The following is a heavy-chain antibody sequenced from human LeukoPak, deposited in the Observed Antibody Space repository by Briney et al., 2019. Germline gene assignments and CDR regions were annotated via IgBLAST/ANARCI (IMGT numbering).Heavy chain of an antibody. Sequence: GGSLRLSSAASGFTFSSYAMSGVRQAPGRGVEWVSSISGVGGTTYYADSVKGRFTISRDNSKNPLYLQMNSLRAEDTAVYYCAKDPVAATGTGKINWFDPWGQGTLVTVSS. CDR3: AKDPVAATGTGKINWFDP. D-gene: IGHD6-13*01. J-gene: IGHJ5*02. CDR2: ISGVGGTT. CDR1: GFTFSSYA. V-gene: IGHV3-23*01.